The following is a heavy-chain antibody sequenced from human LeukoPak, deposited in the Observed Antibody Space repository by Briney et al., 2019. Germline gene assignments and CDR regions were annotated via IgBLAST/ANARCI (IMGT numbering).Heavy chain of an antibody. V-gene: IGHV3-21*04. Sequence: PGGSLRLSCAASGFTFSSYNMKWVRQAPGKGLEWVSFISTTSNYIYYADSVKGRFTISRDNSKNTLYLQMNSLRAEDTAVYYCAKEYYFDYWGQGTLVTVSS. J-gene: IGHJ4*02. CDR2: ISTTSNYI. CDR1: GFTFSSYN. CDR3: AKEYYFDY.